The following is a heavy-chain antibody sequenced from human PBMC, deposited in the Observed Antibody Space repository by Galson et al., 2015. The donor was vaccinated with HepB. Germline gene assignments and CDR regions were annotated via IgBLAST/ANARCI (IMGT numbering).Heavy chain of an antibody. J-gene: IGHJ4*02. CDR2: IIPIFGTA. D-gene: IGHD3-22*01. Sequence: SVKVSCKASGGTFSSYAISWVRQAPGQGLEWMGGIIPIFGTANYAQKFQGRVTITADESTNTAYMELSSLRSEDTAVYYCARPQDSSGYYYPYDYWGQGTLVTVSS. CDR3: ARPQDSSGYYYPYDY. V-gene: IGHV1-69*13. CDR1: GGTFSSYA.